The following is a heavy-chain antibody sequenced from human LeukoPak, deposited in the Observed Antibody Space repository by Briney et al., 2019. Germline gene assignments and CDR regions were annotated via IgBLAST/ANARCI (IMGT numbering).Heavy chain of an antibody. V-gene: IGHV3-21*01. CDR2: ISSSSSYI. CDR3: ARDQSSSWSLSLDY. Sequence: GGSLRLSCAASGFTFSSYSMNWVRQAPGKGLEWGSSISSSSSYIYYADSVKGRFTIFRDNAKNSLYLQMNSLRAEATAVYYCARDQSSSWSLSLDYWGQGTLVTVSS. CDR1: GFTFSSYS. J-gene: IGHJ4*02. D-gene: IGHD6-13*01.